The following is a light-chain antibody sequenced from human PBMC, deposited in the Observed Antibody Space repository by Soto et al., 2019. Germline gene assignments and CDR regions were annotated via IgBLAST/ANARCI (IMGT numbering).Light chain of an antibody. CDR3: QKYATLMWT. CDR2: GPA. CDR1: QSVSSYY. V-gene: IGKV3-20*01. Sequence: EIVLTQSPGTLSLSPGEGATFSCRASQSVSSYYLAWYQQKPGQAPRLLIYGPATRATGIPDRFSASGSGTDFTLSISRLEPEDFAVYYCQKYATLMWTFGQGTKAEIK. J-gene: IGKJ1*01.